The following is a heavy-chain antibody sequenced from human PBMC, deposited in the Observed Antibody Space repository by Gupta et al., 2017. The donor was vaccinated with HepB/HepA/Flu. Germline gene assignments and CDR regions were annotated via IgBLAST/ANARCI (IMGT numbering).Heavy chain of an antibody. D-gene: IGHD5-12*01. CDR2: SSHDGST. CDR1: GASIISVDW. V-gene: IGHV4-4*02. CDR3: ARARSKYRSHDY. J-gene: IGHJ4*02. Sequence: QVQLQQSGPGLVKPSGTLSLTCAVSGASIISVDWWSWVRQPPGKGLEWIGESSHDGSTNYDPSLKSRVTVSVDKSRNQFSLKLTSVTDADTAVYFCARARSKYRSHDYWGQGTLVTVSS.